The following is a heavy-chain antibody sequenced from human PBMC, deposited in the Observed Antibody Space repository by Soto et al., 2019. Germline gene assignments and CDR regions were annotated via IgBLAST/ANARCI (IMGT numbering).Heavy chain of an antibody. Sequence: QVQLVQSGAEVKKPGSSVKVSCKASGGTFSSYAISWVRQAPGQGLEWMGGIIPIFGTANYAQKFQVRVTITADESTSTAYLELSSLRSEDTAVYYCARVRIGTTSYYFDYWGQGTLVTVSS. CDR2: IIPIFGTA. J-gene: IGHJ4*02. D-gene: IGHD1-7*01. V-gene: IGHV1-69*12. CDR3: ARVRIGTTSYYFDY. CDR1: GGTFSSYA.